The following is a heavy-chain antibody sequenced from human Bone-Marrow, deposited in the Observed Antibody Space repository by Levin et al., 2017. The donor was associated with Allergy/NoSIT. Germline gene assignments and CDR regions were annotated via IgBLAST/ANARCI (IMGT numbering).Heavy chain of an antibody. D-gene: IGHD3-16*01. CDR2: INAVGDDL. J-gene: IGHJ4*02. CDR3: AKDVFGGVRLGFDF. V-gene: IGHV3-23*01. CDR1: GFTFNNFA. Sequence: GGSLRLSCAASGFTFNNFAMSWVRQAPGKGLEWVSAINAVGDDLYYADSVKGRFTISRDHSRYTLYLQMASLRAADTAIYYCAKDVFGGVRLGFDFWGQGALVTVSS.